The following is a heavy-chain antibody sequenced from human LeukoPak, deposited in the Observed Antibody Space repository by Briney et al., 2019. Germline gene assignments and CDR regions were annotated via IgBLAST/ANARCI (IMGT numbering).Heavy chain of an antibody. CDR3: AREGVLRYFDWLFGPGYFDY. CDR2: IYTSGST. V-gene: IGHV4-4*07. Sequence: SETLSLTCTVSGGSISSYYWSWIRQPAGKGLEWIGRIYTSGSTNYNPSLKSRVTMSVDTSKNQFSLKPSSVTAADTAVYYCAREGVLRYFDWLFGPGYFDYWGQGTLVTVSS. J-gene: IGHJ4*02. CDR1: GGSISSYY. D-gene: IGHD3-9*01.